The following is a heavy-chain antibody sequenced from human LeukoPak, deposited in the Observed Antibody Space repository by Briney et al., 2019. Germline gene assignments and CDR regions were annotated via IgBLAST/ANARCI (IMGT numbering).Heavy chain of an antibody. CDR3: AREVRGYSYGQNWFDP. Sequence: GASVKVSCKASGYTFTSYYMHWVRQAPGQGLEWMGIINPSGGSTSYAQKFQGRVTMTRDTSTSTVYMELSSLRSEDTAVYYCAREVRGYSYGQNWFDPWGQGTLVTVSS. CDR1: GYTFTSYY. CDR2: INPSGGST. V-gene: IGHV1-46*01. D-gene: IGHD5-18*01. J-gene: IGHJ5*02.